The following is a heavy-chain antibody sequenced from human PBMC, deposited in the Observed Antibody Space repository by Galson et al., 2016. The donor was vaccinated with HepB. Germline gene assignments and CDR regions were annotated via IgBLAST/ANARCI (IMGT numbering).Heavy chain of an antibody. V-gene: IGHV3-49*03. Sequence: SLRLSCAGFGFNFGDYAMSWFRQAPEKGLEWVGFIRSTGYGGTTEYAASVKGRFTISRDDSKSIAHLQMNSLKTEDTAVYCCVRDHLTCGSSTSCDFDYWGQGTRVTVSS. J-gene: IGHJ4*02. CDR1: GFNFGDYA. CDR3: VRDHLTCGSSTSCDFDY. CDR2: IRSTGYGGTT. D-gene: IGHD2-2*01.